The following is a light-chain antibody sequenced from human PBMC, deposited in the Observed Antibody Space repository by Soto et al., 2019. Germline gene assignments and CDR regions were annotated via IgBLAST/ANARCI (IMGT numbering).Light chain of an antibody. Sequence: DIQLTQSPSSLSASVGGRVTITCRASQGISTYLNWYQKKVGKAPKLLIYGASSLQSGVPSRFSGSGSGTYFTLTISSLQVEDFATYYCQQSYSTPWTFGQGTKVEIK. CDR2: GAS. J-gene: IGKJ1*01. V-gene: IGKV1-39*01. CDR1: QGISTY. CDR3: QQSYSTPWT.